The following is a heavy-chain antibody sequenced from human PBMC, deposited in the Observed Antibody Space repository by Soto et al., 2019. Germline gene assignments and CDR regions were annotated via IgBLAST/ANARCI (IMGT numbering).Heavy chain of an antibody. Sequence: PSETLSLTCAVYGGSFSGYYWSWIRQPPGKGLEWIGEINHSGSTNYNPSIKSRVTISVDTSKNQFSLKLSSVTAADTAVYYCARGGIAARIDYWGQGTLVTVS. CDR2: INHSGST. D-gene: IGHD6-6*01. J-gene: IGHJ4*02. CDR3: ARGGIAARIDY. V-gene: IGHV4-34*01. CDR1: GGSFSGYY.